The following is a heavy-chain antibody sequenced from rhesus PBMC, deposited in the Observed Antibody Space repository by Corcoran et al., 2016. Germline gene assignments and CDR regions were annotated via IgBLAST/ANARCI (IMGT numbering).Heavy chain of an antibody. J-gene: IGHJ4*01. CDR1: GFTFSSYV. V-gene: IGHV3-103*01. CDR2: IINGVSR. CDR3: TEEVEKLGYFDY. D-gene: IGHD7-45*01. Sequence: EVQLVESGGGLAKPGGSLRFSCAASGFTFSSYVIHWVRQAPGKGLVGFKGIINGVSRPDADAVKGRLTISRDNSESTLTLQMNSLRSEDAAVYYCTEEVEKLGYFDYWGQGVLVTVSS.